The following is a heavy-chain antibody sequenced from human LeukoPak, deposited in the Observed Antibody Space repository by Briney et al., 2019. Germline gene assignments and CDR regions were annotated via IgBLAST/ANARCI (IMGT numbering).Heavy chain of an antibody. CDR1: GFIFSDHY. CDR2: TRNEANIYTT. J-gene: IGHJ3*02. V-gene: IGHV3-72*01. D-gene: IGHD1-26*01. Sequence: GGSLRLSCAASGFIFSDHYMDWVRQAPGKGLEWVGRTRNEANIYTTKYAASVKGRFTISRDDSKNSLYLQMDSLKTEDTAVYYCASPVGATTVRAFDIWGQGTMVTVSS. CDR3: ASPVGATTVRAFDI.